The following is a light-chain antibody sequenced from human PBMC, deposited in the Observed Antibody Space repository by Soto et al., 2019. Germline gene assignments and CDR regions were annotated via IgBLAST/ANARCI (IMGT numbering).Light chain of an antibody. V-gene: IGKV3-20*01. CDR2: GAS. J-gene: IGKJ5*01. CDR1: QSVSSSY. CDR3: QQYGSSPPIT. Sequence: EMVLTQSPGTLSLSPLEIATLSFMASQSVSSSYLAWYQQKPGQAPRLLIYGASSRATGIPDRFSGSGSGTDFTLTISRLEPEDFAVYYCQQYGSSPPITFGQGTRLEIK.